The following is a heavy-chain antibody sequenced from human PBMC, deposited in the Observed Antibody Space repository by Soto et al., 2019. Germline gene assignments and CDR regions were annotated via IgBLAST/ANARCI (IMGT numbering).Heavy chain of an antibody. CDR1: GGSISSSSYY. CDR3: ARHRMAGMTYEYFQH. CDR2: IYYSGST. V-gene: IGHV4-39*01. J-gene: IGHJ1*01. Sequence: QLQLQESGPGLVKPSETLSLTCTVSGGSISSSSYYWDWIRQPPRKGLEWIGSIYYSGSTYYNPSVKRRVAISVDTSKIRFSLKLSSVTAADTAVYYCARHRMAGMTYEYFQHWGQGTLVTVSS. D-gene: IGHD1-1*01.